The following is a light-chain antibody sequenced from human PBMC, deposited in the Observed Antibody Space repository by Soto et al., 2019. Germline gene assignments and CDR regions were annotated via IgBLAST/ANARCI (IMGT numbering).Light chain of an antibody. V-gene: IGLV2-14*01. CDR1: SSDVGGYNY. J-gene: IGLJ3*02. CDR3: ISYTSSSTWV. Sequence: QSVLTQPASVSGSPGQSITISCTGTSSDVGGYNYVSWYQQHPGKAPKLMIYEVSNRPSGVSDRFSGSRSGNTASLTISGLQAEDDSYYYCISYTSSSTWVFGGGTKLTVL. CDR2: EVS.